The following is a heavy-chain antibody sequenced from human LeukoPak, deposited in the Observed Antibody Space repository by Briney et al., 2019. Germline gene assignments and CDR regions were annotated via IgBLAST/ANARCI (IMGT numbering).Heavy chain of an antibody. J-gene: IGHJ4*02. CDR2: INPSVGST. Sequence: ASVKVSCKASGYTFTSYYIHWVRQASGQGLEWMGIINPSVGSTSYEQKFQGRVTMTRDTSTSTVYMELSSLRSEDTAVYYCARDGSSGWFGVFDYWGQGTLVTVSS. D-gene: IGHD6-19*01. CDR3: ARDGSSGWFGVFDY. CDR1: GYTFTSYY. V-gene: IGHV1-46*01.